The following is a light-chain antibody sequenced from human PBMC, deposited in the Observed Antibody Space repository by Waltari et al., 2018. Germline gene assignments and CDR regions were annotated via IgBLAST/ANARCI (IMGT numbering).Light chain of an antibody. V-gene: IGLV1-44*01. CDR1: TPNLGRNT. Sequence: SVLTPPPSASGTPGQKITISCSGSTPNLGRNTVPWYQQLPGTAPNLLMYSNNLRPSGVPERFYGSKSGSSASLAIFGLQSEDDADYYCAAWDDSLKGVVFGGGTKVTVL. CDR2: SNN. CDR3: AAWDDSLKGVV. J-gene: IGLJ2*01.